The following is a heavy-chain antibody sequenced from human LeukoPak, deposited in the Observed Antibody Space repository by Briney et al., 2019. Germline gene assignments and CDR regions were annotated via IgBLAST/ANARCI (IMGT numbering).Heavy chain of an antibody. CDR2: ISGSGGST. Sequence: PGGSLRLSCAASGFTFSSYAMSWVRQAPGKGLEWVSAISGSGGSTYYADSVKGRFTISRDNSRDTLYLRMNSLRAEDTAVYYCAKGYYDYVWGSYYFDYWGQGTLVTVSS. J-gene: IGHJ4*02. D-gene: IGHD3-16*01. V-gene: IGHV3-23*01. CDR1: GFTFSSYA. CDR3: AKGYYDYVWGSYYFDY.